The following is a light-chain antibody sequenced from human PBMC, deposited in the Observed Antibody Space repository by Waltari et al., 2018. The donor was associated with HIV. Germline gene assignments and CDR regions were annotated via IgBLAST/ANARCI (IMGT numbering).Light chain of an antibody. CDR2: EVS. V-gene: IGLV2-23*02. CDR1: SSDVGSYNL. Sequence: QSALTQPASVSGSPGHSITISCTGTSSDVGSYNLVSWYQRHPGKAPKLMIYEVSKRPSGVSNRFSASKSASTASLTSSGLQAEDEADYYCCSYAGSNTHVFGTGTKVTVL. CDR3: CSYAGSNTHV. J-gene: IGLJ1*01.